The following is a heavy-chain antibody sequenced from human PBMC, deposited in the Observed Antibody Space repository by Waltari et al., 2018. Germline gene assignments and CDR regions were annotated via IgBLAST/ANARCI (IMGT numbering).Heavy chain of an antibody. CDR2: VFSTGGT. D-gene: IGHD1-20*01. CDR1: GASLTIYY. Sequence: QIHLQESGPGVVKPSEPWSLTCNVSGASLTIYYWSWIRQPAGKELEWFGRVFSTGGTNYNPSLKSRVTMSIDKSKSQVSLRLKSVTAADTAIYYCARGPAGETNNWLSPWGPGTRVTVSS. CDR3: ARGPAGETNNWLSP. J-gene: IGHJ5*02. V-gene: IGHV4-4*07.